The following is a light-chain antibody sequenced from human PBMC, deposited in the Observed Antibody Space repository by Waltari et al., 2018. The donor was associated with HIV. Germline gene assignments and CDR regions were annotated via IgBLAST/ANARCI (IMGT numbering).Light chain of an antibody. CDR2: GYN. CDR1: SSNLRADYQ. Sequence: QSVLTQPPSVSGAPGQRVTISCTGSSSNLRADYQVNWYQQLPGTAPKLLIYGYNNRPAGVPDRFSGSKSGTSASLAISGLQAEDEADYYCHSYDSSLDGWVFGGGTKLTVL. CDR3: HSYDSSLDGWV. J-gene: IGLJ3*02. V-gene: IGLV1-40*01.